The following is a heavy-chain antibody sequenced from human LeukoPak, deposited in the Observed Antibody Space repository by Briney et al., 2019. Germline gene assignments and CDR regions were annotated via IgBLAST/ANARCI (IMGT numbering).Heavy chain of an antibody. V-gene: IGHV4-4*02. CDR3: ATSAVQLERRARWFDP. J-gene: IGHJ5*02. CDR1: GGSISSSNW. D-gene: IGHD1-1*01. Sequence: PSETLSLTCAVSGGSISSSNWWSWVSQPPGKGLEWIGEIYHSGSTSYNPSLKSRVTISVDKSKNQFSLKLSSVTAADTAVYYCATSAVQLERRARWFDPWGQGTLVTVSS. CDR2: IYHSGST.